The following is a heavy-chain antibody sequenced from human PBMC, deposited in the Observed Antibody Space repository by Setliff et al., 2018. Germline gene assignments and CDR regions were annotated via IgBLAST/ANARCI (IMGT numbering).Heavy chain of an antibody. V-gene: IGHV3-49*04. CDR3: VRGFRMGKNYFDF. CDR1: GFIFGDYA. D-gene: IGHD1-26*01. Sequence: PGGSLRLSCTTSGFIFGDYAMSWVRQAPGKGLEWVGFIRSKVYGGTTVYAASVKGRFSISRDDSKSVAFLQMNSLKTEDSGMYYCVRGFRMGKNYFDFWGRGALVTVSS. J-gene: IGHJ4*02. CDR2: IRSKVYGGTT.